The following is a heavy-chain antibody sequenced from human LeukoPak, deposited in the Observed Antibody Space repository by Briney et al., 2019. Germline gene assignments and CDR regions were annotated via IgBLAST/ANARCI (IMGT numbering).Heavy chain of an antibody. J-gene: IGHJ6*02. V-gene: IGHV3-23*01. CDR1: GFTFSSYA. D-gene: IGHD2-2*01. CDR2: ISGSGGST. Sequence: GGSLRLSCAASGFTFSSYAMSWVRQAPGKGLEWVSAISGSGGSTYYADSVKGRFTISRDNSKNTLYLQMNSLRAEDTAVYYCAKASSQYCSSTSCYMDVWGQGTTVTVSS. CDR3: AKASSQYCSSTSCYMDV.